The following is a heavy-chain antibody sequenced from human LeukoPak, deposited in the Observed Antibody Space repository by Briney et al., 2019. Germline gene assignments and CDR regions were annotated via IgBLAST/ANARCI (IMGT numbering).Heavy chain of an antibody. D-gene: IGHD3-10*01. CDR2: IYSDGNT. J-gene: IGHJ4*02. CDR3: TTHSGGY. CDR1: GFTDSRNY. V-gene: IGHV3-53*01. Sequence: PGGSLRLSCAVSGFTDSRNYMTWVRQAPGKGLEWVSVIYSDGNTYYADSVKGRFTISRDKSRNTVYLQINNLRAEDTAMYYCTTHSGGYWGQGTLVTVSS.